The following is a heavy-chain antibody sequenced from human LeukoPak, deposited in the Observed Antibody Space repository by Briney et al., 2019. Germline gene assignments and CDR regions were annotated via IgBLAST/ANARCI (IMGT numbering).Heavy chain of an antibody. CDR3: TLSKFSSGWYEDS. V-gene: IGHV3-23*01. D-gene: IGHD6-19*01. J-gene: IGHJ4*02. Sequence: PGGSLRLSCAASGFPFSGYTLSWVRQAPGKGLEWVSAAGGTGGHIHYADSAKGRFTTSRDNSKSTLFLQLNSLRAEDTAVYYCTLSKFSSGWYEDSWGQGTLVVVSS. CDR1: GFPFSGYT. CDR2: AGGTGGHI.